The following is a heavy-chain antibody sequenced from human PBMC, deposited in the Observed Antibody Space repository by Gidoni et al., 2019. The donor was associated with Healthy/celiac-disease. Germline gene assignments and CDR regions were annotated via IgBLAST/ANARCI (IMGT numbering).Heavy chain of an antibody. J-gene: IGHJ6*03. CDR2: IYYSGST. Sequence: QVQLQESGPGLVKPSETLSLTCTVSGGSLSSYYWSWIRQPPGKGLEWIGYIYYSGSTNYNPSLKSRVTISVDTSKNQFSLKLSSVTAADTAVYYCARALNTAMVPVNYYYYMDVWGKGTTVTVSS. CDR1: GGSLSSYY. V-gene: IGHV4-59*01. CDR3: ARALNTAMVPVNYYYYMDV. D-gene: IGHD5-18*01.